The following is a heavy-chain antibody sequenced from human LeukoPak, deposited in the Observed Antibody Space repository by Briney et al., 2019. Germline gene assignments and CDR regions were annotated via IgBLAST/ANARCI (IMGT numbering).Heavy chain of an antibody. Sequence: GASVKVSCKASGYNFISYYMHWVRQAPGQGLEWMGIINPSGGSTSYAQKFQDRVTMTRDTSTSTVYMELSSLKSEDTAVYYCAREDVVLVDAVRYYYHGMDVWGQGTTVTVSS. CDR3: AREDVVLVDAVRYYYHGMDV. CDR1: GYNFISYY. CDR2: INPSGGST. J-gene: IGHJ6*02. D-gene: IGHD2-8*01. V-gene: IGHV1-46*01.